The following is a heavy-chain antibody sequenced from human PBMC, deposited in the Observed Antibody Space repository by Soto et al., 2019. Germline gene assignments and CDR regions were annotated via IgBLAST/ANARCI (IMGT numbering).Heavy chain of an antibody. CDR1: GFTFSSYA. D-gene: IGHD4-17*01. V-gene: IGHV3-30-3*01. Sequence: QVQLVESGGGVVQPGRSLRLSCAASGFTFSSYAMHWVRQAPGKGLEWVAVISYDGSNKYYAVSVKGRFTISRDNSKNTLYLQMNSLRSEATAVLYCAGVYIDAVTKYDPFGYGGRGSL. CDR2: ISYDGSNK. J-gene: IGHJ2*01. CDR3: AGVYIDAVTKYDPFGY.